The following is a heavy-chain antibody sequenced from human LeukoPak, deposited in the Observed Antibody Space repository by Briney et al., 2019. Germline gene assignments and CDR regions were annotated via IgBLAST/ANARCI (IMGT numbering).Heavy chain of an antibody. Sequence: ASVKVSCKASGYTFTSCGTSWVRQAPGQGLEWRGWISAYNGNTNYAQELQGRVTMTTDTSTSTAYMELRSLRSDDTAVYYCARGAYYYGPGSYWIDYWGQGTLVTVSS. CDR2: ISAYNGNT. D-gene: IGHD3-10*01. CDR1: GYTFTSCG. CDR3: ARGAYYYGPGSYWIDY. V-gene: IGHV1-18*01. J-gene: IGHJ4*02.